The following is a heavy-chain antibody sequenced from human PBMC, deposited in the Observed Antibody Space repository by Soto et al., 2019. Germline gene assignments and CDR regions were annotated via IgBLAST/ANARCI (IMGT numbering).Heavy chain of an antibody. D-gene: IGHD2-2*01. CDR2: ISSSSSYI. V-gene: IGHV3-21*01. J-gene: IGHJ4*02. CDR3: ARGVVPAAMIGYYFDY. CDR1: GFTFSSYS. Sequence: EVQLVESGGGLVKPGGSLRLSCAASGFTFSSYSMNWVRQAPGKGLEWVSSISSSSSYIYYADSVKGRFTISRDNAKNSLDLQMNSLRAEDTAVYYCARGVVPAAMIGYYFDYWGQGTLVTVSS.